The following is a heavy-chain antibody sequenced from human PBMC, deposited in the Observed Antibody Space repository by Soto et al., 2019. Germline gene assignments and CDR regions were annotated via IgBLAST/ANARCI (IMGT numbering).Heavy chain of an antibody. V-gene: IGHV4-61*01. CDR2: IYFSGST. Sequence: QVQLQEPGPGLVKPSETLSLTCTVSGDSVSSASFYWIWIRHAPGKGLEWIGFIYFSGSTNYNPSLDSRVSMSLGTSRNLFSLTLRPVPPAYTAVYFCARFNSSRNWFDPCGQGTLVTVST. J-gene: IGHJ5*02. CDR3: ARFNSSRNWFDP. D-gene: IGHD4-4*01. CDR1: GDSVSSASFY.